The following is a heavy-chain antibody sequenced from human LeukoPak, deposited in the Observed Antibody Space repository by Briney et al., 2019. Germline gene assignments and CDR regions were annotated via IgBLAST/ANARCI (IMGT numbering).Heavy chain of an antibody. J-gene: IGHJ4*02. CDR3: TRDPPSSGWSFDY. CDR2: ITATSLHI. V-gene: IGHV3-21*01. D-gene: IGHD6-19*01. CDR1: GVTFSGYS. Sequence: GGSLRLSCAASGVTFSGYSMNWVRQAPGKGLEWVSAITATSLHIYYADSVKGRFTISRDNSKNTLFLQMNSLRTEDTAVYYCTRDPPSSGWSFDYWGQGTLVTVSS.